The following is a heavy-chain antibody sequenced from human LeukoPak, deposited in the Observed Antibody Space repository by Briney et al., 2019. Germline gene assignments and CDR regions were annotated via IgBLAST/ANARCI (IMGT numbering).Heavy chain of an antibody. CDR3: AREFLDDSSGYYQHDAFDI. CDR1: GYTFTSYG. V-gene: IGHV1-18*01. D-gene: IGHD3-22*01. J-gene: IGHJ3*02. CDR2: ISAYNGNT. Sequence: GASVTVSCKASGYTFTSYGISWVRQAPGQGLEWMGWISAYNGNTNYAQKLRGRVTMTTDTSTSTAYMELRSLRSDDTAVYYCAREFLDDSSGYYQHDAFDIWGQGTMVTVSS.